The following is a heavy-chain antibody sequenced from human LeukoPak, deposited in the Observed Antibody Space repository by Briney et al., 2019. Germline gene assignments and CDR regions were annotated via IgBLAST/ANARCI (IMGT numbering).Heavy chain of an antibody. D-gene: IGHD3-16*02. J-gene: IGHJ4*02. CDR2: IASDGSST. CDR3: ARGRPHRNDY. V-gene: IGHV3-74*01. CDR1: GFTFSSYW. Sequence: HPGGSLRLSCAASGFTFSSYWMNWVRQAPGKGLVWVSRIASDGSSTTYADSVKGRFSISRDNAKNTLYLQMNSLRVEDTAVYYCARGRPHRNDYWGQGTLVTVSS.